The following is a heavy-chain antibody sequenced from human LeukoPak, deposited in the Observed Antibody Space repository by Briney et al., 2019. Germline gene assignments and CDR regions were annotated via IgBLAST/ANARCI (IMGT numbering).Heavy chain of an antibody. D-gene: IGHD6-6*01. V-gene: IGHV4-39*02. CDR2: IYYSGST. CDR1: GGSISSSSYY. CDR3: ARESGSYSSSYRFDS. J-gene: IGHJ4*02. Sequence: SETLSLTCTVSGGSISSSSYYWDWIRQPPGKGLEWIGSIYYSGSTYYNPSLKSRVTISVDTSKNQSSLHLNSVTPEDTAVYYCARESGSYSSSYRFDSWGQGTLVTVSS.